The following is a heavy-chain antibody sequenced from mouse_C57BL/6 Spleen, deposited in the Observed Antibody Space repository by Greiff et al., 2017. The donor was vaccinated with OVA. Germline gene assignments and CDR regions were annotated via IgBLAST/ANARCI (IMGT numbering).Heavy chain of an antibody. CDR1: GFTFTDYY. Sequence: EVKLMESGGGLVQPGGSLSLSCAASGFTFTDYYMSWVRQPPGKALEWVGFIRNKANGYTTEYSVSVKGRFTISRDNSQRILYLQMNALRADDIATYYCASRDSSGYVGFAYWGQGTLVTVSA. V-gene: IGHV7-3*01. J-gene: IGHJ3*01. CDR2: IRNKANGYTT. D-gene: IGHD3-2*02. CDR3: ASRDSSGYVGFAY.